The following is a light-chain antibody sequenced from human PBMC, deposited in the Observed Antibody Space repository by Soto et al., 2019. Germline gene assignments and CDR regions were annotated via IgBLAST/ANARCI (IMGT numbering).Light chain of an antibody. V-gene: IGKV3-15*01. CDR1: QSVSNN. J-gene: IGKJ5*01. Sequence: EIALTQSPATLSVSPGERAALSGLASQSVSNNLAWIQQKPGQVPRLLIFDASTRATGLPARFSGSGSGTEFTLTINSLQAEDCAVYYCQQYYNWPRTFGQGTRLEIK. CDR3: QQYYNWPRT. CDR2: DAS.